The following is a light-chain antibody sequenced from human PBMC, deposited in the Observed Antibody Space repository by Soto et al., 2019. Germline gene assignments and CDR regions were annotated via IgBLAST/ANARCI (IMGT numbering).Light chain of an antibody. Sequence: QSALTQPPSASGSPGQSVTISCTGTSSDVGAYNFVSWYQQHPGKAPKLLICEVSERPSGVPDRFSGSKSGNTASLTVSGHKAADEADYYCSSYAGSDNWVFGGGTKLTVL. V-gene: IGLV2-8*01. J-gene: IGLJ3*02. CDR1: SSDVGAYNF. CDR2: EVS. CDR3: SSYAGSDNWV.